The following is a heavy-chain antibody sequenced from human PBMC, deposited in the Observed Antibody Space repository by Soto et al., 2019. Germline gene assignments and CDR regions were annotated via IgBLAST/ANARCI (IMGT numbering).Heavy chain of an antibody. CDR3: ARAAQSGGSPLNWFDP. Sequence: QVQLVQSGAEVKKPGASVKVSCKASGYTFTSYDINWVRQATGQGLEWMGWMNPNSGNTGYAQKFQGRVTMTRNTSISTAYMELSSLGSEDTAVYYCARAAQSGGSPLNWFDPWGQGTLVTVSS. J-gene: IGHJ5*02. CDR2: MNPNSGNT. V-gene: IGHV1-8*01. D-gene: IGHD2-15*01. CDR1: GYTFTSYD.